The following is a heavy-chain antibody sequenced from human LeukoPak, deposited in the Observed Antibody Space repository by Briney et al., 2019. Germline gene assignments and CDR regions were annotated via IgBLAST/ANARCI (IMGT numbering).Heavy chain of an antibody. J-gene: IGHJ4*02. Sequence: GGSLRLSCAASGFTFSSYAMSWVRQAPGKGLEWVSAISGSGGSTYYADSAKGRFTISRDNSKNTLYLQMNSLRAEDTAVYYCAKDHGIYYYDSSGYFDYWGQGTLVTVSS. CDR3: AKDHGIYYYDSSGYFDY. D-gene: IGHD3-22*01. CDR2: ISGSGGST. CDR1: GFTFSSYA. V-gene: IGHV3-23*01.